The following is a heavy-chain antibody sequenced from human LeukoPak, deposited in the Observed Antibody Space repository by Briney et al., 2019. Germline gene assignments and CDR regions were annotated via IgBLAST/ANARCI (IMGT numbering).Heavy chain of an antibody. CDR1: GYTFTSYD. J-gene: IGHJ4*02. V-gene: IGHV1-8*01. CDR3: ARVAHRYGYGYGGFFDY. Sequence: GASVKVSCKASGYTFTSYDINWVRQATGQGLEWMGWMNPNSGNTGYAQKFQGRVTMTRNTSISTAYMELSSLRSEDTAVYYCARVAHRYGYGYGGFFDYWGQGTLVTVSS. CDR2: MNPNSGNT. D-gene: IGHD5-18*01.